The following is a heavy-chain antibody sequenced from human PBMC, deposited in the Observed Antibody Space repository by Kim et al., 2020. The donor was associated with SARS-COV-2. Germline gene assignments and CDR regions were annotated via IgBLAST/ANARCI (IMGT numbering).Heavy chain of an antibody. CDR3: AKPGRVGTTLAYFDY. CDR2: ISGSGSVI. CDR1: GFTFSSYA. Sequence: GGSLRLSCTASGFTFSSYAMGWVRQGPEKGLQWVAIISGSGSVIYYTDSVKGRFTISRDNADNKVYLQLNSLRAEDTAKYYCAKPGRVGTTLAYFDYWG. V-gene: IGHV3-23*01. J-gene: IGHJ4*01. D-gene: IGHD1-1*01.